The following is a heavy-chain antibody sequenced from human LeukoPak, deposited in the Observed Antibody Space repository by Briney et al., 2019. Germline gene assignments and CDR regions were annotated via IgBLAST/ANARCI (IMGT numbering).Heavy chain of an antibody. CDR3: ARPAKQKSPNLYFVA. J-gene: IGHJ5*02. Sequence: ASAKVSCKASGFTFTSSAMHWVRQAPGQGLEWMGIINPSGGSTSYAQKFQGRVTMTRDTSTSTVYMELSSLRSEDTAVYYCARPAKQKSPNLYFVAWGQGTLVTVSS. V-gene: IGHV1-46*01. CDR1: GFTFTSSA. D-gene: IGHD2-15*01. CDR2: INPSGGST.